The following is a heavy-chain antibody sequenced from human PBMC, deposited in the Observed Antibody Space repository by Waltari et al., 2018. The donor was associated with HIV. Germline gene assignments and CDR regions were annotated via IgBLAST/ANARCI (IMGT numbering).Heavy chain of an antibody. D-gene: IGHD3-22*01. V-gene: IGHV4-39*01. J-gene: IGHJ3*02. CDR2: IYYSGST. Sequence: QLQLQESGPGLVKPSETLSLTCTVSGGSISSSSYYWGWIRQPPGKGLEWIGSIYYSGSTYYNPSLKSRVTISVDTSKNQFSLKLSSVTAADTAVYYCARPGFYDSSGDAFDIWGQGTMVTVSS. CDR3: ARPGFYDSSGDAFDI. CDR1: GGSISSSSYY.